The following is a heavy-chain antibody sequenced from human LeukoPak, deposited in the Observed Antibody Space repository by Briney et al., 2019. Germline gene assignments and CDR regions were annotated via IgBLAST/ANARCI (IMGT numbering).Heavy chain of an antibody. CDR3: ASIYYYDSSAQYFQH. V-gene: IGHV1-69*05. CDR2: IIPIFGTA. J-gene: IGHJ1*01. CDR1: GGTFSRYA. Sequence: SVKVSCKASGGTFSRYAISWVRQAPGQGLEWMGGIIPIFGTANYAQKFQGRVTITTDESTSTAYMELSSLRSEATAVYYCASIYYYDSSAQYFQHWGQGTLVTVSS. D-gene: IGHD3-22*01.